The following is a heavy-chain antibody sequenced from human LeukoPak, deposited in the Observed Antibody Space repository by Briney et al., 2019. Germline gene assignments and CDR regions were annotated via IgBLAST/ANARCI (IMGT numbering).Heavy chain of an antibody. J-gene: IGHJ4*02. CDR1: GYIFTSHS. V-gene: IGHV5-51*01. CDR2: IYPGDSDT. D-gene: IGHD3-10*01. Sequence: GESLKISCQASGYIFTSHSIGWVRQMPGKGLEWMGIIYPGDSDTRYSPSFEGQVTISADKSTSTAYLQWSSLKASDTAMYYCARQTRDGSGSRGYSFDYWGQGTLVTVSS. CDR3: ARQTRDGSGSRGYSFDY.